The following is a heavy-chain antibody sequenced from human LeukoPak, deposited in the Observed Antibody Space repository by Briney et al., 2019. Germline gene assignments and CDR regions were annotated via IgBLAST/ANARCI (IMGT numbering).Heavy chain of an antibody. J-gene: IGHJ6*03. D-gene: IGHD6-13*01. V-gene: IGHV3-7*01. CDR1: GFTFSSYW. CDR2: IKQDGSEK. CDR3: ARGQPRYYYYYMDV. Sequence: GGSLRLSCAASGFTFSSYWMSWVRQAPGKGLEWVANIKQDGSEKYYVDSVKGRFTISRDNAKNSLYLQMNSLRAEDTAVYYCARGQPRYYYYYMDVWGKGTTVTVSS.